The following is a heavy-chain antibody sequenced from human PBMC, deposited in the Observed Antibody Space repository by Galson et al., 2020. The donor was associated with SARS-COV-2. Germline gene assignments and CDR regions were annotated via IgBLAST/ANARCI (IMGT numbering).Heavy chain of an antibody. D-gene: IGHD2-15*01. CDR1: GGSISSYY. V-gene: IGHV4-59*08. CDR3: ARAIYCSGGSCYGYYYYMDV. CDR2: IYYSGST. J-gene: IGHJ6*03. Sequence: SETLSLTCTVSGGSISSYYWSWIRQPPGKGLEWIGYIYYSGSTNYNPSLKSRVTISVDTSKNQFSLKLSSVTAADTAVYYCARAIYCSGGSCYGYYYYMDVWGKGTTVTVSS.